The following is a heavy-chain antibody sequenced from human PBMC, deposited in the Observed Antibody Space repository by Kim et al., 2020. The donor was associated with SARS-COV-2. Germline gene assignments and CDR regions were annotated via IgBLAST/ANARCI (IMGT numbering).Heavy chain of an antibody. J-gene: IGHJ3*02. CDR3: ARAAGVDTAIVEILGEDAFDI. CDR2: IWYDGSNK. V-gene: IGHV3-33*08. CDR1: GFTFSSYG. D-gene: IGHD5-18*01. Sequence: GGSLRLSCAASGFTFSSYGMHWVRQAPGKGLEWVAVIWYDGSNKYYADSVKGRFTISRDNSKNTLYLQMNSLRAEDTAVYYCARAAGVDTAIVEILGEDAFDIWGQGTMVTVSS.